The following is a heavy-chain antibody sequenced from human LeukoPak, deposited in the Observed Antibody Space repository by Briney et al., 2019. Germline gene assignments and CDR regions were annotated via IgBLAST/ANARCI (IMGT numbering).Heavy chain of an antibody. V-gene: IGHV3-7*01. CDR3: ERASYYYYYMDV. J-gene: IGHJ6*03. CDR2: ITNDRSEK. Sequence: PGRTLRLSSAASVLTPISFCIGSVRQGPGEGHERGANITNDRSEKYYVDSVQGRLSISRDNAQNSLYLQMNSPTDEDTALYSCERASYYYYYMDVWGKGTPVTVSS. CDR1: VLTPISFC.